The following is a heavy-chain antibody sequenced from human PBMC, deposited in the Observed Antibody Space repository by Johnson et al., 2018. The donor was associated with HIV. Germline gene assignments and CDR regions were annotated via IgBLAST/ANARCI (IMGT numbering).Heavy chain of an antibody. CDR2: IKQDGSEK. V-gene: IGHV3-7*05. D-gene: IGHD1-26*01. J-gene: IGHJ3*02. Sequence: VQLVESGGGLVQPGGSLRLSCAASGFTFSSYWMGWVRQAPGKGLEWVANIKQDGSEKYYVDSLQGRFTISRDNAKNSLYLQMNSLRAEDTAVYYCATFGGGSFHAFDIWGQGTMVTVSS. CDR3: ATFGGGSFHAFDI. CDR1: GFTFSSYW.